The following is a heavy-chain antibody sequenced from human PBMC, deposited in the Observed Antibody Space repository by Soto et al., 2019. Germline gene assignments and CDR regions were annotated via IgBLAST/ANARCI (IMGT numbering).Heavy chain of an antibody. Sequence: SVKVSCKASGGTFSSYAISWVRQAPGQGLEWMGGIIPIFGTANYAQTFQGRVTITADKSTSTAYMEPSSLRSEDTAVYYCARGPYCGGDCYSVGYYYYYGMGVWGQGTTVTVS. J-gene: IGHJ6*02. CDR2: IIPIFGTA. V-gene: IGHV1-69*06. CDR3: ARGPYCGGDCYSVGYYYYYGMGV. D-gene: IGHD2-21*02. CDR1: GGTFSSYA.